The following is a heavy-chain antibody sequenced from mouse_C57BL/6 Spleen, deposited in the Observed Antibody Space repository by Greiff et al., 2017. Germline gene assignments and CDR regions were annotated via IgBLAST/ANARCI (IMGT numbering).Heavy chain of an antibody. CDR1: GYTFTSYW. Sequence: QVHVKQPGAELVRPGSSVKLSCKASGYTFTSYWMHWVKQRPIQGLEWIGNIDPSDSETHYNQKFKDKATLTVDKSSSTAYMQLSSLTSEDSAVYYCAREGERAFDYWGQGTTLTVSS. V-gene: IGHV1-52*01. CDR3: AREGERAFDY. D-gene: IGHD3-3*01. CDR2: IDPSDSET. J-gene: IGHJ2*01.